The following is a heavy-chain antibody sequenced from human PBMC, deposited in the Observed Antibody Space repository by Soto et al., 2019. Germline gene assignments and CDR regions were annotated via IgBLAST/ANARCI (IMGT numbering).Heavy chain of an antibody. V-gene: IGHV3-7*03. J-gene: IGHJ6*02. CDR2: IKQDGSEK. CDR3: AKNRDGYYYTGTDV. CDR1: GFTFSSYW. Sequence: PGGSLRLSCAASGFTFSSYWMSWVRQAPGKGLEWVANIKQDGSEKYYADSVKGRFTISRDNSKNTLYLQMNSLRVEDTAIYYCAKNRDGYYYTGTDVRGQGTTVTVSS.